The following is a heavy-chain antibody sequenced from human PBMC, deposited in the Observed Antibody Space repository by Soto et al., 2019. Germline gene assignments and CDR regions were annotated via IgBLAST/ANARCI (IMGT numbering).Heavy chain of an antibody. CDR2: ISYDGSNK. CDR3: AKDPLDY. J-gene: IGHJ4*02. CDR1: GFTFSSYG. V-gene: IGHV3-30*18. Sequence: GGSLRLSCAASGFTFSSYGMHWVRQAPGKGLEWVAVISYDGSNKYYADSVKGRFTISRDNSKNTLYLQMNSLRAEDTAVYYCAKDPLDYWGQGTLVTVSS.